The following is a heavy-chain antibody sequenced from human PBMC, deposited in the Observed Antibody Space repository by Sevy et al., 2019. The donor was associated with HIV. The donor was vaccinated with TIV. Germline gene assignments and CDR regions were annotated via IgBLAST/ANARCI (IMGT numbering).Heavy chain of an antibody. CDR3: AKDSGDDNYGLFDY. CDR1: GFTFSNYA. CDR2: ISGSGDNT. V-gene: IGHV3-23*01. Sequence: GGSLRLSCGASGFTFSNYAMSWVRQAPGKGLECVSSISGSGDNTYYADSVKGRFTVSRDNSKNTLYLQMNSLRAEDTAVYYCAKDSGDDNYGLFDYWGQGTLVTVSS. D-gene: IGHD5-18*01. J-gene: IGHJ4*02.